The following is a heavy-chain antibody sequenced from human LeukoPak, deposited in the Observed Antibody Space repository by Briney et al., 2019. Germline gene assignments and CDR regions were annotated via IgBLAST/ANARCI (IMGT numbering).Heavy chain of an antibody. Sequence: TPSETPSLTCSLSGAFVSSAYWLCGRQPPGKGLEWIGYIYYSGSTNYNPSLKSRVTISVDTSKNQFQLKLSSVTAADTAVYYCASAHYDDISVSFGAFDIWGQGTMVTVSS. V-gene: IGHV4-59*02. CDR2: IYYSGST. CDR1: GAFVSSAY. D-gene: IGHD3-22*01. CDR3: ASAHYDDISVSFGAFDI. J-gene: IGHJ3*02.